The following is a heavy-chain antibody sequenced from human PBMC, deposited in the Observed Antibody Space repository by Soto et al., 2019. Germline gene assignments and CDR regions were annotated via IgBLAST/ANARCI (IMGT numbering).Heavy chain of an antibody. J-gene: IGHJ4*02. D-gene: IGHD2-21*01. Sequence: PGGSLRLSCAASGFTFSSYAMHWVRQAPGKGLECVASLREDGSAEYYADSVKGRFTISRDNVKNSLYLQMDSLRAEDTAAYYCGRGDFLDWGQGTPVTVSS. CDR3: GRGDFLD. CDR1: GFTFSSYA. V-gene: IGHV3-7*01. CDR2: LREDGSAE.